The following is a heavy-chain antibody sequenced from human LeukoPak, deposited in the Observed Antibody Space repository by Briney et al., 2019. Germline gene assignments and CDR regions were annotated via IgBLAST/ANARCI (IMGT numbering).Heavy chain of an antibody. J-gene: IGHJ4*02. CDR1: GGSFSGYY. CDR2: INHSGST. CDR3: ARGYDILTGYTRSFDY. D-gene: IGHD3-9*01. V-gene: IGHV4-34*01. Sequence: PSETLSLTCAVYGGSFSGYYWSRIRQPPGKGLEWIGEINHSGSTNYNPSLKSRVTISVDTSKNQFPLKLSSVTAADTAVYYCARGYDILTGYTRSFDYWGQGTLVTVSS.